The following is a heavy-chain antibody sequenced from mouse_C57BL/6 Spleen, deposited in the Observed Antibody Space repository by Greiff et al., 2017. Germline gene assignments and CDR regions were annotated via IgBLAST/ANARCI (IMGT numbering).Heavy chain of an antibody. CDR2: IDPESGDT. CDR1: GFHLKDDH. Sequence: EVKLMESGAELVRPGASVKLSCTASGFHLKDDHMHWVKQRPEQGLEWIGWIDPESGDTEYASKFQGKATITADTSSNTAYLQLSSLTSEDTAVYYCTTGGNCAYAMDYWGQGTSVTVSS. J-gene: IGHJ4*01. D-gene: IGHD2-1*01. V-gene: IGHV14-4*01. CDR3: TTGGNCAYAMDY.